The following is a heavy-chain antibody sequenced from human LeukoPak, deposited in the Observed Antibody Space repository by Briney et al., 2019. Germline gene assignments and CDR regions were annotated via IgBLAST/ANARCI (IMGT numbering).Heavy chain of an antibody. J-gene: IGHJ5*02. V-gene: IGHV4-59*12. D-gene: IGHD1-1*01. Sequence: SETLSLTCTVSGGSISSYYWSWIRQPPGKGLEWIGYIYYSGSTNYNPSLKSRVTISADTSKNHFSLRLISVTAADTAVYYCARGVRDNWNYWFDPWGQGSLVTVSS. CDR2: IYYSGST. CDR1: GGSISSYY. CDR3: ARGVRDNWNYWFDP.